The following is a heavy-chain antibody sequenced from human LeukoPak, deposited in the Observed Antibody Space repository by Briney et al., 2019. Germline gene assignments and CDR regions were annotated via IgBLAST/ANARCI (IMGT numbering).Heavy chain of an antibody. CDR1: GFTFSSYA. V-gene: IGHV3-23*01. CDR3: AKIIDGYNFSDY. Sequence: GGSLRLSCAASGFTFSSYAMSWVRQAPGKGLEWVSAISGSGGSTYYAGSVKGRFTISRDNSKNTLYLQMDSLRAEDTAVYYCAKIIDGYNFSDYWGQGTLVTVSS. J-gene: IGHJ4*02. D-gene: IGHD5-24*01. CDR2: ISGSGGST.